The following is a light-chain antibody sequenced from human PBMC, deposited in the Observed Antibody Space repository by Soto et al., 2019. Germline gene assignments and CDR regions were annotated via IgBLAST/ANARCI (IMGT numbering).Light chain of an antibody. CDR1: SSNIGNNY. V-gene: IGLV1-51*02. CDR2: ENN. Sequence: QSVLTQPPSVSAAPGQKVTISCSGSSSNIGNNYVSWYQQVPGTAPKLLIYENNKRPSGIPDRFSGSKSGTSATLGIAGLQTGDEADYYCGTWDSNLSALGVFGGGTQLTVL. J-gene: IGLJ3*02. CDR3: GTWDSNLSALGV.